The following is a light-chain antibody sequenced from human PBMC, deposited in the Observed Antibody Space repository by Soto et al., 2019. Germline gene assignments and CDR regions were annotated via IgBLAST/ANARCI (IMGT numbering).Light chain of an antibody. CDR1: QGINNY. J-gene: IGKJ1*01. CDR3: QQAKSFPPWT. V-gene: IGKV1-12*01. Sequence: DIQVTQSPSSVSASVGDRVNITCRASQGINNYLAWYQQRPGSAPRLLIYGASNLQSGVPPRFSGSGSGTDFTLTIDSLQPEDFATYYCQQAKSFPPWTFGQGTKVDIK. CDR2: GAS.